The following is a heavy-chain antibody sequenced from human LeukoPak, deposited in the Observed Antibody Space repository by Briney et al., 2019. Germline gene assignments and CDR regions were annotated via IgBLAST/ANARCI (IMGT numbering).Heavy chain of an antibody. CDR3: ARDQPGRDYGMDV. D-gene: IGHD1-1*01. CDR1: GFTFSNYN. Sequence: GGSPRLSCVASGFTFSNYNMNWVRQAPGKGLEWVSYISRSSSTRYYADSVKGRFTISRDNAKNSLYLQMNSLRAEDTAVYYCARDQPGRDYGMDVWGQGTTVTVSS. V-gene: IGHV3-48*04. CDR2: ISRSSSTR. J-gene: IGHJ6*02.